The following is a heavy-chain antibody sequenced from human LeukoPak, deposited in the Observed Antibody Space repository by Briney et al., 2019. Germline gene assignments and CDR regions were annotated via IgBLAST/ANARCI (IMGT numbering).Heavy chain of an antibody. CDR1: GGSVSSGSYY. CDR3: ARDCSSTSCYTFGAFDI. J-gene: IGHJ3*02. V-gene: IGHV4-61*01. D-gene: IGHD2-2*02. Sequence: PSETLSLTCTVSGGSVSSGSYYWSWIRQPPGKGLEWFGYIYYSGSTNYNPSLKSRVTISVDTSKNQFSLKLSSVTAADTAVYYCARDCSSTSCYTFGAFDIWGQGTMVTVSS. CDR2: IYYSGST.